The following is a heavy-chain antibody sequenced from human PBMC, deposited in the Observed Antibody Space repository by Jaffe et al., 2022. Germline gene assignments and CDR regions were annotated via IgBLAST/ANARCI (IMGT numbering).Heavy chain of an antibody. CDR1: GYTFTSYA. D-gene: IGHD6-13*01. Sequence: QVQLVQSGAEVKKPGASVKVSCKASGYTFTSYAMHWVRQAPGQRLEWMGWINAGNGNTKYSQKFQGRVTITRDTSASTAYMELSSLRSEDTAVYYCASGRFEQQLDAPFDYWGQGTLVTVSS. CDR2: INAGNGNT. CDR3: ASGRFEQQLDAPFDY. V-gene: IGHV1-3*01. J-gene: IGHJ4*02.